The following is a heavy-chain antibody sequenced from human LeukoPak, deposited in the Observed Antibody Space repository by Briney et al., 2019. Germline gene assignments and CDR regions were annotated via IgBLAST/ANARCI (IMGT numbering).Heavy chain of an antibody. Sequence: SETLSLTCAVSGYSISSDNWWGWIRQPPGKGLEWIGYIHYSGITYYSLSLKSRVTLSVDTSKNQFSLRLSSVTAVDTAVYYCARKPNAVYWFDPWGQGTLVTVSS. CDR3: ARKPNAVYWFDP. V-gene: IGHV4-28*01. D-gene: IGHD4/OR15-4a*01. J-gene: IGHJ5*02. CDR2: IHYSGIT. CDR1: GYSISSDNW.